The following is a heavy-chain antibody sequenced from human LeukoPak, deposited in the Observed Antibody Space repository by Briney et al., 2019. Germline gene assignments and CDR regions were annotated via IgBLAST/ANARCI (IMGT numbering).Heavy chain of an antibody. CDR2: ISSSSSYI. D-gene: IGHD1-26*01. J-gene: IGHJ4*02. Sequence: PGGSLRLSCAASGFTFSSYSMNWVRQAPGKGLEWVSSISSSSSYIYYADSVKGRFTISRDNAKNSLYLQMNSLRAEDTAVYYCARGGEELLHYFDYWGQGTLVTVSS. CDR1: GFTFSSYS. CDR3: ARGGEELLHYFDY. V-gene: IGHV3-21*01.